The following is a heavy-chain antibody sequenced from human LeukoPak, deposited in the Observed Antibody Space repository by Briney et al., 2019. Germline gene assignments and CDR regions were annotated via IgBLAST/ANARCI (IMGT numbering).Heavy chain of an antibody. CDR2: INPNSGGT. V-gene: IGHV1-2*02. J-gene: IGHJ5*02. Sequence: ASVKVSCTASGYTFTGYYMHWVRQAPGQGLEWMGWINPNSGGTNYAQKFQGRVTMTRDTSISTAYMELSRLRSDDTAVYYCARRGVVVAAGGNWFDPWGQGTLVTVSS. D-gene: IGHD2-15*01. CDR1: GYTFTGYY. CDR3: ARRGVVVAAGGNWFDP.